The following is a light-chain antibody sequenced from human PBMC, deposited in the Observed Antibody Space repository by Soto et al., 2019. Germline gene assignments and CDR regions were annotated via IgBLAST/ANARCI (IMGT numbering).Light chain of an antibody. CDR3: SSYAGRTLYV. CDR1: SSDVGGYNY. J-gene: IGLJ1*01. CDR2: EVS. V-gene: IGLV2-14*01. Sequence: LTQPASVSGSPGQSITISCTGTSSDVGGYNYVSWYQQHPGKAPKLMIYEVSNRPSGVSNRFSGSKSGNTASLTVSGLQAEDEADYYCSSYAGRTLYVFGTGTKVTVL.